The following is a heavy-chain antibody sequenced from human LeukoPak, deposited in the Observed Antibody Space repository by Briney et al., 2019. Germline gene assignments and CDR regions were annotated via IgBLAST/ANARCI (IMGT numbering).Heavy chain of an antibody. CDR1: GYTFTSYG. CDR3: ARVWCSSTSCSPNYYFDY. J-gene: IGHJ4*02. Sequence: ASVKVSCKASGYTFTSYGISWVRQAPGQGLEWMGWISAYNGNTNYAQKLQGRVTMTTDTSTSTAYMELRSLRSNDTAVYYCARVWCSSTSCSPNYYFDYWGQGTLVTVSS. D-gene: IGHD2-2*01. CDR2: ISAYNGNT. V-gene: IGHV1-18*01.